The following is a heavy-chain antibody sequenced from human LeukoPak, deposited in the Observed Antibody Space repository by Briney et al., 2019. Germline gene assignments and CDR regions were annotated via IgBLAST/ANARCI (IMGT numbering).Heavy chain of an antibody. Sequence: PSETLSLTCVVSGGSISSGGYSWSWIRQPPGKGLERIGFIYHSGSTYYNPSLNSRVTISVDTSKNQFSLKLTSVTAADTAVYYCASRYSSSWYYFDYWGQGSLVTVSS. J-gene: IGHJ4*02. V-gene: IGHV4-30-2*01. CDR1: GGSISSGGYS. CDR2: IYHSGST. D-gene: IGHD6-13*01. CDR3: ASRYSSSWYYFDY.